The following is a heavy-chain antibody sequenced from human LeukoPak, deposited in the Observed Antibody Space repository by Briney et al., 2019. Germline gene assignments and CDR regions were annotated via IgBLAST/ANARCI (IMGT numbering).Heavy chain of an antibody. CDR1: GFTFSSYE. D-gene: IGHD1-14*01. V-gene: IGHV3-48*03. CDR2: ISSSGSSI. Sequence: GGSLRLSCAASGFTFSSYEMNWVRQAPGKGLEWDSYISSSGSSIYYADSVKGRFTISRDNAKNSLYLQMNSLRAEDTAVYYCARVYRRYFDYWGQGTLVTVSS. CDR3: ARVYRRYFDY. J-gene: IGHJ4*02.